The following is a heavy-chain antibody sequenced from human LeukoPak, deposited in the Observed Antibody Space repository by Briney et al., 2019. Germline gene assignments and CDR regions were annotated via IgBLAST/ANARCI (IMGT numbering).Heavy chain of an antibody. CDR2: ISSSSSYI. CDR1: GFTFSSYS. V-gene: IGHV3-21*04. D-gene: IGHD1-7*01. CDR3: AKDERNWNYNLASQTYD. J-gene: IGHJ4*02. Sequence: GGSLRLSCAASGFTFSSYSMNWVRQAPGKGLEWVSSISSSSSYIYYADSVKGRFTISRDNAKNSLYLQMNSLRAEDTAVYYCAKDERNWNYNLASQTYDWGQGTLVTVSS.